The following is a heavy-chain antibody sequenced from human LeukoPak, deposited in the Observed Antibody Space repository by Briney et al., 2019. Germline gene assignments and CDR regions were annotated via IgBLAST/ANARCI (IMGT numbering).Heavy chain of an antibody. J-gene: IGHJ6*02. CDR3: ARENYYYGIDV. CDR1: GGSFSTYY. V-gene: IGHV4-59*01. CDR2: IYYSGST. Sequence: SETLPLTCTVSGGSFSTYYWSWIRQPPGTGLEWVGYIYYSGSTNYNPSLKSRVTISVDTSKNQFSLKMSSVTAADTAVYYCARENYYYGIDVWGQGTTVTVSS.